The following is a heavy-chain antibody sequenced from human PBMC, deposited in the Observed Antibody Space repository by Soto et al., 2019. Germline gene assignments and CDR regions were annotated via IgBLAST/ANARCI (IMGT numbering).Heavy chain of an antibody. CDR3: ARAVAVPADFDY. Sequence: ASVKVSCKASGYTFTGYAMHWVRQAPGQRLEWMGWINAGNGNTKYSQKFQGRVTITRDTSASAAYMELSSLSFEDTAVYYCARAVAVPADFDYWGQGTLVTVSS. V-gene: IGHV1-3*01. J-gene: IGHJ4*02. D-gene: IGHD6-19*01. CDR2: INAGNGNT. CDR1: GYTFTGYA.